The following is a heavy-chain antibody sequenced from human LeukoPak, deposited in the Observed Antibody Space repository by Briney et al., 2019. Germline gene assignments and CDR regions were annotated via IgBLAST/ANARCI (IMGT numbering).Heavy chain of an antibody. J-gene: IGHJ4*02. CDR1: GFTFSSYS. V-gene: IGHV3-48*04. CDR2: ISSSSSTI. D-gene: IGHD1-26*01. Sequence: GGSLRLSCAASGFTFSSYSMNWVRQAPGKGLEWVSYISSSSSTISYADSVKGRFTISRGNAKNSLYLQMNSLRAEDTAVYYCAREMTSIVGATHFDYWGQGTLVTVSA. CDR3: AREMTSIVGATHFDY.